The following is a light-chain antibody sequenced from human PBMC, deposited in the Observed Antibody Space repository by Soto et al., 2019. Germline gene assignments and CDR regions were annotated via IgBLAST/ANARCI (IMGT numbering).Light chain of an antibody. CDR2: AAS. Sequence: DIQMTQSPSSLSASVGDRVTITCRASQNINSYLNWYQQKPGKAPKLLIYAASSLQSGVPSRFSGSGSGTAFTLTISSLQPEDFATYYCQQSYSTLYTFGQGTKLEIK. J-gene: IGKJ2*01. V-gene: IGKV1-39*01. CDR1: QNINSY. CDR3: QQSYSTLYT.